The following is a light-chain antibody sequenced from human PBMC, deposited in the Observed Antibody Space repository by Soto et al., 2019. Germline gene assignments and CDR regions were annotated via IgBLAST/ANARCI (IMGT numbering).Light chain of an antibody. CDR1: SSDVGGYNF. J-gene: IGLJ1*01. V-gene: IGLV2-8*01. CDR2: EVD. CDR3: ISYAVTTSYV. Sequence: QSALTQPPSASGSAGQSVTISCTGTSSDVGGYNFVSWYQQHPRKAPKLMIYEVDKRPSGVPDRFSGSKSGNTASLTVSGLQAEDEADHYCISYAVTTSYVFGTGTKVTV.